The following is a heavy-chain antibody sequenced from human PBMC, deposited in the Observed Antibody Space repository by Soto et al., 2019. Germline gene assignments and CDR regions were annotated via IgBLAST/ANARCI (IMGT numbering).Heavy chain of an antibody. D-gene: IGHD5-18*01. CDR1: GFTFSSFW. CDR3: EKGGADSFGFSY. CDR2: INTDGSST. V-gene: IGHV3-74*01. Sequence: GGSLRLSCAVSGFTFSSFWMHWVRQAPGEGLVWVSRINTDGSSTSYADSVKGRFTISRDNAKNTLYLQMNSLRVEDTAMYYCEKGGADSFGFSYWGQGTLVTVSS. J-gene: IGHJ4*02.